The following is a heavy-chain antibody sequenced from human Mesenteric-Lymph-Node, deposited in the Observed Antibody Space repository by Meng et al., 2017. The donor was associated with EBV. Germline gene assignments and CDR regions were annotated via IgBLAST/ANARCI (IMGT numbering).Heavy chain of an antibody. CDR1: RYTFPSNP. CDR2: INPSGGTT. J-gene: IGHJ5*02. Sequence: GQAVHSGAEMQKPGASVRVSCKETRYTFPSNPIHWIRQAPGQELEWMGIINPSGGTTTYTKKFQDRVTMTRDASTSTIYMELRSLRSEDTAVYYCARDPCNGGACYNWFDPWGQGTLVTVSS. CDR3: ARDPCNGGACYNWFDP. V-gene: IGHV1-46*01. D-gene: IGHD2-21*02.